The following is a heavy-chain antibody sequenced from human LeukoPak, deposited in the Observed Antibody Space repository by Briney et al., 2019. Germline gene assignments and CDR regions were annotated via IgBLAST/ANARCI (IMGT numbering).Heavy chain of an antibody. CDR3: ARLAAVGETA. D-gene: IGHD1-26*01. J-gene: IGHJ5*02. CDR2: IYYTGST. CDR1: GRSMTNSY. Sequence: SSETLSLTCSVSGRSMTNSYCSWIRQPPGKGLEWIGYIYYTGSTTYSPSYKSRVTISVDTSRNQISLKLTSVTAADTAIYYCARLAAVGETAWGQGTLVTVFS. V-gene: IGHV4-59*12.